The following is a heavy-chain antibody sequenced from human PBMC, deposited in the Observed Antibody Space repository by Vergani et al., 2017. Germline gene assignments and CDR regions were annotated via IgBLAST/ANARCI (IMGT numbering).Heavy chain of an antibody. V-gene: IGHV1-69*04. CDR2: IIPILGIA. Sequence: QVQLVQSGAEVKKPGSSVKVSCEASGGTFSSYAISWVRQAPGQGLEWMGRIIPILGIANYAQKFQGRVTITADKSTSTAYMELSSLRSEDTAVYYCARAQQALGGDNWFDPWGQGTLVTVSS. CDR3: ARAQQALGGDNWFDP. CDR1: GGTFSSYA. J-gene: IGHJ5*02. D-gene: IGHD1/OR15-1a*01.